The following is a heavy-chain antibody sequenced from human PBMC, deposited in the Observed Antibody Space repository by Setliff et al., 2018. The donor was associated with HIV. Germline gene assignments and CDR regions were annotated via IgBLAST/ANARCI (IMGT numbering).Heavy chain of an antibody. CDR2: INAFTGKT. J-gene: IGHJ1*01. Sequence: GASVKVSCKASGYTFSNYGLSWVRQAPGQGLAWVGWINAFTGKTHYAQDFQGRVTVTTDTSTDTSYMELRSLRSDDTAIYYCARDIGGRGSGWSQGTLVTVSS. D-gene: IGHD2-15*01. V-gene: IGHV1-18*01. CDR3: ARDIGGRGSG. CDR1: GYTFSNYG.